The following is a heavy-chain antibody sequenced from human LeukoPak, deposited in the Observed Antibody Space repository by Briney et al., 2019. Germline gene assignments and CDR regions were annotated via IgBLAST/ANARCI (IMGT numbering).Heavy chain of an antibody. J-gene: IGHJ3*02. D-gene: IGHD2-21*02. V-gene: IGHV3-21*01. Sequence: GGSLRLSCAASGFNFTNYNMNWVRQAPGKGLEWVSSIHSSSGSIYYADSLKGRFTISRDNAKNSLYLHMNSLSADDTSVYYCARVSVTATGAFDIWGQGTMVTVSS. CDR3: ARVSVTATGAFDI. CDR2: IHSSSGSI. CDR1: GFNFTNYN.